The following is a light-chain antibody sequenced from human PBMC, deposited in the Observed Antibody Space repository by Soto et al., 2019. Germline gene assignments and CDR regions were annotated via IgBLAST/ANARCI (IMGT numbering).Light chain of an antibody. J-gene: IGLJ3*02. CDR1: KLGDRY. CDR3: QAWDTNYVL. V-gene: IGLV3-1*01. Sequence: SSELTQPPSVSVSPGQTASITCSGDKLGDRYTCWYQQKPGQSPVLVIYQDKKRPSEIPERFSGSNSGNTATLTISGTQAMDEADYYCQAWDTNYVLFGGGTKLTVL. CDR2: QDK.